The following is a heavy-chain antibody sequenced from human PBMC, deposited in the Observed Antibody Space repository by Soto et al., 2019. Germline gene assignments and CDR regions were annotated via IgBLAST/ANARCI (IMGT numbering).Heavy chain of an antibody. D-gene: IGHD2-21*02. V-gene: IGHV4-39*01. CDR1: DDSINSRSDY. CDR3: ARQRTSVVTQAYFDV. Sequence: AETLSLPCTVADDSINSRSDYWGWIRQHPGKGLEWIGSIYYSGRTYNNPSLRSRVSMSIDTSKDQFSLKLKSVTAADTALYFCARQRTSVVTQAYFDVWGPGSLVTVS. J-gene: IGHJ4*02. CDR2: IYYSGRT.